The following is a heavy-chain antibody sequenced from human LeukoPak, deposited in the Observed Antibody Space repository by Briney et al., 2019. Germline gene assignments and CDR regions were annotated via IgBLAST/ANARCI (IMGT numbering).Heavy chain of an antibody. CDR1: GYTFTGYY. CDR2: INPNSGGT. V-gene: IGHV1-2*02. J-gene: IGHJ6*03. Sequence: ASVKVSCKASGYTFTGYYMHWVRQAPGQGLEWMGWINPNSGGTNYAQKFQGRVTMTRDTSISTAYMELSRLRSDDTAVYYCARGRGTYPHYYYYMDVWGKGTTVTISS. CDR3: ARGRGTYPHYYYYMDV.